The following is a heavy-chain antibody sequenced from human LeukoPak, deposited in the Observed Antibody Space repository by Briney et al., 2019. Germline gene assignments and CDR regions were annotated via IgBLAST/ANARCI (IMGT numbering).Heavy chain of an antibody. V-gene: IGHV3-30*04. J-gene: IGHJ5*02. D-gene: IGHD6-13*01. CDR3: ARDFEAAAGTPGNH. Sequence: GGSLRLSCAASGFTFSSYAMHWVRQAPGKGLEWVAVISYDGSNKYYADSVKGRFTISRDNSKNTLYLQMNSLRAEDTAVYYCARDFEAAAGTPGNHWGQGTLVTVSS. CDR2: ISYDGSNK. CDR1: GFTFSSYA.